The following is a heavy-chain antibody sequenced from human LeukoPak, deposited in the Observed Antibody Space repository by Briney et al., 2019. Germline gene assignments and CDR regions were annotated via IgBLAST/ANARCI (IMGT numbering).Heavy chain of an antibody. D-gene: IGHD2-15*01. CDR1: GFTFSSYD. CDR2: IGTAGDT. Sequence: GGSLRLSCAASGFTFSSYDMHWVRQATGKGLEWVSGIGTAGDTYYPGSVKGRFTISRENAKNSLYLRINSLRVEDTAVYYCARGHLPVVDGDSLSDAFDIWGQGTMVTVSS. J-gene: IGHJ3*02. CDR3: ARGHLPVVDGDSLSDAFDI. V-gene: IGHV3-13*01.